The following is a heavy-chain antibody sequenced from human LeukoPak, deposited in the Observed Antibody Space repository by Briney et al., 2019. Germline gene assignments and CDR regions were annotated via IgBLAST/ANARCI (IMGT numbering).Heavy chain of an antibody. CDR3: VGYHQWFLNDR. CDR2: IYPGETA. V-gene: IGHV4-34*01. D-gene: IGHD2-8*01. CDR1: DGSFSNYY. Sequence: PSETLSLTCAVSDGSFSNYYWSWFRQSPGEGLEWIAEIYPGETAKYNPSLWSRVTISADTSKSQFSLRLSSVTAADTAVYYCVGYHQWFLNDRWGQGTLVTVSS. J-gene: IGHJ5*02.